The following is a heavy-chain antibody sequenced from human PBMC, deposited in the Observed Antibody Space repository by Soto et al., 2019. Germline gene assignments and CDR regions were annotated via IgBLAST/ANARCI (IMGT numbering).Heavy chain of an antibody. CDR3: ARGRYGEY. J-gene: IGHJ4*02. V-gene: IGHV1-18*01. Sequence: QVHLVQSGAEVKKPGASVKVSCKGSGYAFTTYGITWVRQAPGQGLEWMGWISAHNGNTNYAQKLQGRVTVTRDTSTSTAYMELRSLRSDYTAVYYCARGRYGEYWGQGALVTVSS. CDR1: GYAFTTYG. CDR2: ISAHNGNT. D-gene: IGHD3-10*01.